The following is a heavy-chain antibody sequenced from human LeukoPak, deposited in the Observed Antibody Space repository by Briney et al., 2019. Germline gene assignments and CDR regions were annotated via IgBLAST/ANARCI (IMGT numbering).Heavy chain of an antibody. V-gene: IGHV4-38-2*02. Sequence: SETLSLTCTVSGSSMSSDYYWGWIRQPPGKGLEWIGSISDSGSAYYNPSLKSRVVISVDPSKKQFSLKVTSVTAADTAVYYCAKDGAWLRFDDWGQGILVTVSS. CDR1: GSSMSSDYY. D-gene: IGHD5-12*01. J-gene: IGHJ4*02. CDR2: ISDSGSA. CDR3: AKDGAWLRFDD.